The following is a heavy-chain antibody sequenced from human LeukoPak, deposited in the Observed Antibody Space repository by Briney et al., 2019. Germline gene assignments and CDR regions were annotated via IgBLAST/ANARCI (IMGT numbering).Heavy chain of an antibody. D-gene: IGHD6-13*01. CDR2: INPNTGGT. J-gene: IGHJ4*02. CDR1: GYAFTGAY. V-gene: IGHV1-2*02. CDR3: ATDRRSYSNSWAFDY. Sequence: GASVKVSCKASGYAFTGAYIHWVRQAPRQGPEWMGWINPNTGGTNYRQKFQGRLSLTRDTSISTAYMKMSRLTSDDTAVYYCATDRRSYSNSWAFDYWGQGTLVTVSS.